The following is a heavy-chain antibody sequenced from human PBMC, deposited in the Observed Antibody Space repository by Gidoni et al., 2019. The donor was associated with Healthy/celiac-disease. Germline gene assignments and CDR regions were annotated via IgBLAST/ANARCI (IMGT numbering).Heavy chain of an antibody. CDR3: AKDLTMSVGSVGYYYGMDV. V-gene: IGHV3-30*18. Sequence: QVQLVESGGGVVQRGRSLRLSCAASGFTFSSYGMHWVRQAPGKGLEWVAVISYDGSNKYYADSVKGRFTISRDNSKNTLDLQMNSLRAEDTAGYYCAKDLTMSVGSVGYYYGMDVWGQGTTVTVSS. J-gene: IGHJ6*02. CDR1: GFTFSSYG. CDR2: ISYDGSNK.